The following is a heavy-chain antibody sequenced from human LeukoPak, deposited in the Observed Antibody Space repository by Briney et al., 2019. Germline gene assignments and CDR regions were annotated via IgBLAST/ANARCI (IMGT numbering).Heavy chain of an antibody. J-gene: IGHJ4*02. Sequence: ASVKVSCKASGGTFSTFPISWVRQAPGQGLEWMGWMNPNTGNAGYAQKFQDRVTITWDASISTAYMDLSSLRSEDTAVYYCARVGYSNSYDYWGQGTLVTVSS. CDR3: ARVGYSNSYDY. V-gene: IGHV1-8*03. CDR2: MNPNTGNA. CDR1: GGTFSTFP. D-gene: IGHD4-11*01.